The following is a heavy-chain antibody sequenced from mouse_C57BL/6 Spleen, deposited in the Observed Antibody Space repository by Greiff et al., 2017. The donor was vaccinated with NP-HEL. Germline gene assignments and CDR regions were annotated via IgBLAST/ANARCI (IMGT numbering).Heavy chain of an antibody. Sequence: VHVKQSGAELVKPGASVKLSCTASGFNIKDYYMHWVKQRTEQGLEWIGRIDPEDGETKYAPKFQGKATITADTSSNTAYLQLSSLTSEDTAVYYCARDYGSSLGFDVWGTGTTVTVSS. CDR3: ARDYGSSLGFDV. V-gene: IGHV14-2*01. D-gene: IGHD1-1*01. CDR1: GFNIKDYY. CDR2: IDPEDGET. J-gene: IGHJ1*03.